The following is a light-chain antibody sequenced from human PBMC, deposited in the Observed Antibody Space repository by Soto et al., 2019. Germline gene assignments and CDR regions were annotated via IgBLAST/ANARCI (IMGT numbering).Light chain of an antibody. J-gene: IGLJ2*01. V-gene: IGLV4-69*01. CDR1: SGDSSYA. CDR2: LNSDGSH. Sequence: QPVLTQSPSASASLGASVKLTCTLSSGDSSYAIAWHQQQPEKGPRYLMKLNSDGSHSKGDGIPDRFSGSSSGAERYLTISSLQSEDEADYYCQTWGTGIRVFGGGTKLTVL. CDR3: QTWGTGIRV.